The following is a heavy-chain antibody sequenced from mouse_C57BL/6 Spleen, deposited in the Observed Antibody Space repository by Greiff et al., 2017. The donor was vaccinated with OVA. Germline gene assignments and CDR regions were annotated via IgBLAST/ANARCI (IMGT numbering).Heavy chain of an antibody. CDR2: LDPEDGDT. D-gene: IGHD2-4*01. CDR3: TTPYDYGDYYAMDY. V-gene: IGHV14-1*01. Sequence: EVKLQESGAELVRPGASVKLSCPASGFNIKDYYMHWVKQRPEQGLEWIGRLDPEDGDTEYAPKFQGKATMTADTSSNTAYLQLSSLTSEDTAVYYCTTPYDYGDYYAMDYWGQGPSVTVSS. CDR1: GFNIKDYY. J-gene: IGHJ4*01.